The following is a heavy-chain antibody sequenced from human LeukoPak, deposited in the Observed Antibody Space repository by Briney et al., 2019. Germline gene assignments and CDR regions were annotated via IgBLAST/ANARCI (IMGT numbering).Heavy chain of an antibody. CDR2: IIPILGIA. Sequence: SVKVSCKASGYTFTGSYMHWVRQAPGQGLEWMGRIIPILGIANYAQKFQGRVTITADKSTSTAYMELSSLRSEDTAVYYCARDPGPYYDFWSANNWFDPWGQGTLVTVSS. CDR1: GYTFTGSY. V-gene: IGHV1-69*04. D-gene: IGHD3-3*01. J-gene: IGHJ5*02. CDR3: ARDPGPYYDFWSANNWFDP.